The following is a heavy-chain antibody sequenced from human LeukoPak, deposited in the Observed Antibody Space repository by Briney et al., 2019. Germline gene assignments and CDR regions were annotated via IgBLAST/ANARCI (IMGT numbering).Heavy chain of an antibody. CDR2: INHSGST. V-gene: IGHV4-34*01. D-gene: IGHD3-10*01. Sequence: SETLSLTCAVYGGSFSGYYWSWIRPPPGKGLEWIGEINHSGSTNYSPSLKSRVTISVDTSKNQFSLKLSSVTAADTAVYYCARGPGYYGSGSYSQPFDYWGQGTLVTVSS. J-gene: IGHJ4*02. CDR1: GGSFSGYY. CDR3: ARGPGYYGSGSYSQPFDY.